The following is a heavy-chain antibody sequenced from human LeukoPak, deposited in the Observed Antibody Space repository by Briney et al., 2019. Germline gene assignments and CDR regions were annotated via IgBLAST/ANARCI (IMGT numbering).Heavy chain of an antibody. CDR3: ARGPQSPTVTPALDC. V-gene: IGHV3-66*01. J-gene: IGHJ4*02. Sequence: GVSLRLSCAASGFTVSSNYMSWVRQAPGKGLEWVSLIYSDGSTDYADSVKGRFTISRDNYKNKPYLQMNSLRAEDTAVYFCARGPQSPTVTPALDCWGQGTLVTVSS. CDR2: IYSDGST. D-gene: IGHD4-17*01. CDR1: GFTVSSNY.